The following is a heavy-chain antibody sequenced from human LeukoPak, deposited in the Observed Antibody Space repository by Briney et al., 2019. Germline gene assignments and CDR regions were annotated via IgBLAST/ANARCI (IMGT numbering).Heavy chain of an antibody. CDR1: GFTFSSYS. D-gene: IGHD2-21*02. Sequence: GGSLRLSCAASGFTFSSYSMNRVRQAPGKGLEWVSYISSSSSTIYYADSVKGRFTISRDNAKNSLYLQMNSLRDEDTAVYYCASVAVVTAYYYYGMDVWGQGTTVTVSS. J-gene: IGHJ6*02. V-gene: IGHV3-48*02. CDR3: ASVAVVTAYYYYGMDV. CDR2: ISSSSSTI.